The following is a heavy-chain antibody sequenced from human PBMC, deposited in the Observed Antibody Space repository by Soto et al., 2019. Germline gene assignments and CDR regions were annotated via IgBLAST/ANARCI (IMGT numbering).Heavy chain of an antibody. D-gene: IGHD3-10*01. CDR3: ARAPRGNYGYPSYFDY. CDR1: GGSISSSTNS. Sequence: SETLSLTCSVSGGSISSSTNSWGWIRQPPGKGLEWIGTIYSGATKHYNPSLEGRVAISADTSKNQFSLKLSSVTAADTAVYYCARAPRGNYGYPSYFDYWGQGTLVTVSS. CDR2: IYSGATK. V-gene: IGHV4-39*07. J-gene: IGHJ4*02.